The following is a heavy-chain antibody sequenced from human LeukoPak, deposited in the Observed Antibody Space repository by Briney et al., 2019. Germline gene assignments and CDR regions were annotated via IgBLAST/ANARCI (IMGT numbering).Heavy chain of an antibody. CDR1: RFTFSDHY. Sequence: GGSLRLSCAASRFTFSDHYMDWVRQAPGKGLEWVARIRNRAKSYSTQYAPSVRDRFTISRDDSRNSVYLQMNSLKTEDTAVYFCVRVGDYYENRVSSSDFFYFGGRGKMATVS. D-gene: IGHD3-22*01. J-gene: IGHJ3*01. V-gene: IGHV3-72*01. CDR2: IRNRAKSYST. CDR3: VRVGDYYENRVSSSDFFYF.